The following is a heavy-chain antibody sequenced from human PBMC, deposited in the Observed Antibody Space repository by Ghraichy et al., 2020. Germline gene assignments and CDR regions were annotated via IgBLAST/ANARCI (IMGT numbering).Heavy chain of an antibody. Sequence: ASVKVSCKASGYTFTGYYMHWVRQAPGQGLEWMGWINPNSGGTNYAQKFQGWVTMTRDTSISTAYMELSRLRSDDTAVYYCARAPLLSYDSSGYLPGWFDPWGQGAMVTVCS. CDR2: INPNSGGT. CDR1: GYTFTGYY. J-gene: IGHJ5*02. D-gene: IGHD3-22*01. V-gene: IGHV1-2*04. CDR3: ARAPLLSYDSSGYLPGWFDP.